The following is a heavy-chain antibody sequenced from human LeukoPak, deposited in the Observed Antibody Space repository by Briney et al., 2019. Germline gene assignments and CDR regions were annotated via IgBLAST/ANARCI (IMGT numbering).Heavy chain of an antibody. CDR2: IYTSGST. CDR1: GGSISSSSYY. V-gene: IGHV4-39*07. D-gene: IGHD5-18*01. CDR3: ARDHVDTAMVDNYYYMDV. Sequence: SETLSLTCTVSGGSISSSSYYWGWIRQPPGKGLEWIGRIYTSGSTNYNPSLKSRVTMSVDTSKNQFSLKLSSVTAADTAVYYCARDHVDTAMVDNYYYMDVWGKGTTVTISS. J-gene: IGHJ6*03.